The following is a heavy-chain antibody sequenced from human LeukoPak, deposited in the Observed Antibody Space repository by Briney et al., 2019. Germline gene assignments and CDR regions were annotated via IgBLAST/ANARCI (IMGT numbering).Heavy chain of an antibody. Sequence: PSQTLSLTCTVSGGSISSGGYYWSWIRQHPGKGLEWIGYIYYSGSTYYNPSLKSRVTISVDTSKNQFSLKLSSVAAADTAVYYCARVETGTTLGMDVWGQGTTVTVSS. CDR1: GGSISSGGYY. CDR2: IYYSGST. V-gene: IGHV4-31*03. CDR3: ARVETGTTLGMDV. J-gene: IGHJ6*02. D-gene: IGHD1-7*01.